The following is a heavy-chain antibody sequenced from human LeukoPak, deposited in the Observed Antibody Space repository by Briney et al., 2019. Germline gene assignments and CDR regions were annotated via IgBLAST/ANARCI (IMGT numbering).Heavy chain of an antibody. J-gene: IGHJ4*02. D-gene: IGHD3-22*01. CDR1: GYTFTSYG. CDR2: ISAYNGNT. Sequence: GASVKVSCKASGYTFTSYGISGVRQAPGQGLEWMGWISAYNGNTNYAQKLQGRVTMTTDTSTSTAYMELRSLRSDDTAVYYCARDSADSSGYYPPDYWGQGTLVTVSS. CDR3: ARDSADSSGYYPPDY. V-gene: IGHV1-18*01.